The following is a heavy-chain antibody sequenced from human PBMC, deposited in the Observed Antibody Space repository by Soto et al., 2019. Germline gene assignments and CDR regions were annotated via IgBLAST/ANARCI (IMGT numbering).Heavy chain of an antibody. J-gene: IGHJ5*02. Sequence: ASVKVSCKASGYTLSAYYMHWVRQAPGQGLEWMGWINPHSGVTKYAQKFQGRVTMTSDLSISTAYMELSSLRSVSAADTAVYYCARGRGEFDAWGQGTPVTVSS. D-gene: IGHD2-21*01. CDR2: INPHSGVT. CDR3: ARGRGEFDA. V-gene: IGHV1-2*02. CDR1: GYTLSAYY.